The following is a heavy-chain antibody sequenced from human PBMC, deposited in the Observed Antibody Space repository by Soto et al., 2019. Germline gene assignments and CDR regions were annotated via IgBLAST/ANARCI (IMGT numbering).Heavy chain of an antibody. J-gene: IGHJ4*02. CDR2: INDRGST. CDR3: ARDHSKGWGSYRYTTNFDY. D-gene: IGHD3-16*02. CDR1: GGSSSGYY. Sequence: QVQLQQWGAGLLKPSETLSLTCAVYGGSSSGYYWSWIRQPPGKGLGWIGEINDRGSTNYNTSLKSRVTISVETTKNQFSLKLRSVTAADTAVYYCARDHSKGWGSYRYTTNFDYWGQGTLVTVSS. V-gene: IGHV4-34*01.